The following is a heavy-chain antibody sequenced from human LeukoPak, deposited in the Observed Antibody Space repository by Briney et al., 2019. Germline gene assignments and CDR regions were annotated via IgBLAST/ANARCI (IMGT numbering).Heavy chain of an antibody. CDR1: GFTFDDYA. CDR2: ISWNSGSI. Sequence: QPGRSLRLSCAASGFTFDDYAMHWVRQAPGKGLEWVSGISWNSGSIGYADSVKGRFTISRDNAKNSLYLQMNSLRAEDTALYYCAKGGYYFSDAFDIWGQGTWSPSLQ. J-gene: IGHJ3*02. V-gene: IGHV3-9*01. D-gene: IGHD3-22*01. CDR3: AKGGYYFSDAFDI.